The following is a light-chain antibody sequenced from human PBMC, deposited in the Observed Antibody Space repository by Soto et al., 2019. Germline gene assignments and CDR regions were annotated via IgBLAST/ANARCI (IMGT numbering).Light chain of an antibody. J-gene: IGLJ1*01. CDR2: EVT. V-gene: IGLV2-14*01. CDR1: SGDIGSYNR. Sequence: QSALTQPASVSGSPGQSITISCTGTSGDIGSYNRVSWYQQHPGKAPKLIIYEVTDRPSGVSNRFSGSKSGNTASLTISGLQAEDEADYYCSSYTNINTRACVFGTGTKVTVL. CDR3: SSYTNINTRACV.